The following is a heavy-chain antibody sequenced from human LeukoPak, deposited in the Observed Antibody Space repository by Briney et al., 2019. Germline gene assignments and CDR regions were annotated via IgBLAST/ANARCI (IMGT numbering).Heavy chain of an antibody. V-gene: IGHV1-2*02. CDR3: ARGVVVVAASVYFDY. D-gene: IGHD2-15*01. CDR2: INPNSGGT. Sequence: GASVKVSCKASGYTFTGYYMHWVRQAPGQGLEWMGWINPNSGGTNYAQKFQGRVTMTRDTSISTAYMELSSLRSEDTAVYYCARGVVVVAASVYFDYWGQGTLVTVSS. CDR1: GYTFTGYY. J-gene: IGHJ4*02.